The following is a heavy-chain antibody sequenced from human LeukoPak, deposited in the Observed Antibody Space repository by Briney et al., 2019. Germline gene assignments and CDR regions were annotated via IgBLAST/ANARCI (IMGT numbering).Heavy chain of an antibody. J-gene: IGHJ4*02. CDR2: FYSGGST. CDR3: AKVRGVLLWFGELGSDY. V-gene: IGHV3-66*01. D-gene: IGHD3-10*01. CDR1: GFTVSSNE. Sequence: GGSLRLSCAASGFTVSSNEMTWVRQAPGKGLEWVSVFYSGGSTYYTDSVKGRFTISRDNSKNTLYLQMNRLRAEDTAVYYCAKVRGVLLWFGELGSDYWGQGTLVTVSS.